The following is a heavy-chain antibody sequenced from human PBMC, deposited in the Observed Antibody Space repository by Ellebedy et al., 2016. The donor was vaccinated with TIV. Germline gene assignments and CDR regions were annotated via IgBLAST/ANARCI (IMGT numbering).Heavy chain of an antibody. J-gene: IGHJ6*02. V-gene: IGHV3-30*18. Sequence: GESLKISCAASGFTFSNYGMHWVRQAPGKGLEWVAVISYDGSNKNYADSVKGRFTISRDNSKNTLDLQMNSLRAEDTAVHYCAKALDYGDGYGMNVWGQGTTVTVSS. CDR1: GFTFSNYG. CDR2: ISYDGSNK. CDR3: AKALDYGDGYGMNV. D-gene: IGHD4-17*01.